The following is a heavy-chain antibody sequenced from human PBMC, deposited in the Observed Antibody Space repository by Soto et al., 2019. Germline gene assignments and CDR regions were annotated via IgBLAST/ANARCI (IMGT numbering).Heavy chain of an antibody. CDR2: INAGNGNK. V-gene: IGHV1-3*01. Sequence: ASVKVSCKASGYTFTSYAMHWVRQAPGQRLEGMGWINAGNGNKKYSQKFQGRVTITRDTSASTAYMDLSSLRSEDTAVYYCALGVSGIDVWGQGTTVTVSS. J-gene: IGHJ6*02. CDR3: ALGVSGIDV. CDR1: GYTFTSYA. D-gene: IGHD3-3*02.